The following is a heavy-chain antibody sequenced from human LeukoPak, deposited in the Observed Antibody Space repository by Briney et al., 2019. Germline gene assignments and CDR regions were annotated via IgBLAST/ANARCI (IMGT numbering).Heavy chain of an antibody. V-gene: IGHV3-48*01. D-gene: IGHD2-2*01. Sequence: GGSLRLSCAASGFTFSSYGMNWVRQAPGKGLEWFSYISSSSSTIYYADSVKGRFTISRDNAKNSLYLQMNSLRAEDTAVYYCARETRYCSSTSCPYYYYYYMDVWGKGTTVTVSS. CDR3: ARETRYCSSTSCPYYYYYYMDV. CDR1: GFTFSSYG. CDR2: ISSSSSTI. J-gene: IGHJ6*03.